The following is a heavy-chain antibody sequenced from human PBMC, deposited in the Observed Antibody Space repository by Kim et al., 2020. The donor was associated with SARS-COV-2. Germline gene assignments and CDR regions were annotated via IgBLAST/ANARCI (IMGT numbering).Heavy chain of an antibody. D-gene: IGHD1-26*01. V-gene: IGHV3-33*01. CDR1: GFTFSSYG. CDR3: AREKGIVGAAGWFDP. CDR2: IWYDGSNK. J-gene: IGHJ5*02. Sequence: GGSLRLSCAASGFTFSSYGMHWVRQAPGKGLEWVAVIWYDGSNKYYADSVKGRFTISRDNSKNTLYLQMNSLRAEDTAVYYCAREKGIVGAAGWFDPWGQGTLVTVSS.